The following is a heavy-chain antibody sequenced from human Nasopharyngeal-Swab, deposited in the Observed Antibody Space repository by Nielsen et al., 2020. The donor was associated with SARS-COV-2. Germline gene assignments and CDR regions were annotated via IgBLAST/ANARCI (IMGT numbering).Heavy chain of an antibody. V-gene: IGHV4-4*02. CDR3: ARFRGGLDSYYYYYYMDV. D-gene: IGHD2-2*03. CDR1: GGSISSTNW. J-gene: IGHJ6*03. Sequence: SETLSLTCAVSGGSISSTNWWSWVRQPPGKGLEWIGEIYHSGSTNYNPSLKSRVTISVDKSKNQFSLKLSSVTAADTAVYYCARFRGGLDSYYYYYYMDVWGKGTTVTVSS. CDR2: IYHSGST.